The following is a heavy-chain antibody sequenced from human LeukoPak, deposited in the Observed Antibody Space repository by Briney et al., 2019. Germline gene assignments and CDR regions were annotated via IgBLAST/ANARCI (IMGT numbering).Heavy chain of an antibody. CDR1: GGSISSYY. D-gene: IGHD2-2*01. Sequence: RPSETLSLTCTVSGGSISSYYWSWIRQPPGKGLEWIGYIYYSGSTNYNPSLKSRVTISVDTSKNQFSLKLSSVTAADTAVYYCARHCSSTSCYSAFDIWGQGTMVTVSS. V-gene: IGHV4-59*08. CDR3: ARHCSSTSCYSAFDI. J-gene: IGHJ3*02. CDR2: IYYSGST.